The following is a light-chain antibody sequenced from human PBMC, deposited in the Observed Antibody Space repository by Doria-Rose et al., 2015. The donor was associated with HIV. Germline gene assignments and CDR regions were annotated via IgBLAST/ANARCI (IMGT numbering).Light chain of an antibody. J-gene: IGKJ1*01. V-gene: IGKV3-20*01. CDR1: QSFSSTY. Sequence: EIVMTQSPGTLSLSPGARATLSCRASQSFSSTYLAWYQQKPGQAPSLLIYDGSSSATGIPDRISASGSGTDFPLAINRLEPEDFALYYCHQYGTSWTFGQGTKVEI. CDR2: DGS. CDR3: HQYGTSWT.